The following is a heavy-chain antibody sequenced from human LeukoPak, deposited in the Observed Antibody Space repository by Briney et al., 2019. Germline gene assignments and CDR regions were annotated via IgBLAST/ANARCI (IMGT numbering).Heavy chain of an antibody. Sequence: SETLSLTCTVSGGPIINYYWSWIRQSSGPPLEWIGYIYYSGSTHYNPSLKSRVAISVDTSKNQFSLKLSSVTAADTAVYYCARHGFVYASGGYYFDSWGQGTLVTVSS. CDR1: GGPIINYY. CDR3: ARHGFVYASGGYYFDS. V-gene: IGHV4-59*08. D-gene: IGHD3-10*01. CDR2: IYYSGST. J-gene: IGHJ4*02.